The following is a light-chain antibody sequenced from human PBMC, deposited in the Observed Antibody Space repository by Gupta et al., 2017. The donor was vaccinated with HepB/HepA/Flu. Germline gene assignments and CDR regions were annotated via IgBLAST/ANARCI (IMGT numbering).Light chain of an antibody. CDR2: GKN. CDR3: NSRDSSGNHVV. Sequence: SSELTQDPAVSVALGQTVRITCQGDSVRRFYASWYQQKPGQAPILVIYGKNNRPSGIPDRFSGSNSGNRASLTITAAQAEDEADYYCNSRDSSGNHVVFGGGTKLTVL. J-gene: IGLJ2*01. CDR1: SVRRFY. V-gene: IGLV3-19*01.